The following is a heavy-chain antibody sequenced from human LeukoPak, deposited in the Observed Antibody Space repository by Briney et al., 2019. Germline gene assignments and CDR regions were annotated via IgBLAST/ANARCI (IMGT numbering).Heavy chain of an antibody. Sequence: SETLSLTCTVSGGSISSYYWSWIRQPPGKGLEWIGYISYSGSTNYNPSLKSRVTISVDTSKNQFSLKLSSVTAADTAVYYCAREDYCGGDCYSVSWGQGTLVTVSS. D-gene: IGHD2-21*02. CDR1: GGSISSYY. CDR3: AREDYCGGDCYSVS. V-gene: IGHV4-59*01. CDR2: ISYSGST. J-gene: IGHJ5*02.